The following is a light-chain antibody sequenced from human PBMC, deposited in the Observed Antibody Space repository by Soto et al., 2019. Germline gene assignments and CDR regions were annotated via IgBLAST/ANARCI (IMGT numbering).Light chain of an antibody. V-gene: IGKV3D-20*02. CDR2: GAS. CDR1: QSVSSSS. CDR3: QQRSNWPPIT. J-gene: IGKJ5*01. Sequence: EIVLTQSPGTLSLSPGERATLSCMASQSVSSSSLAWYQQKPGQAPRLLIYGASSRATGIPDRFSGSGFGTDFTLTISSLEPEDAAVYYCQQRSNWPPITFGQGTRLE.